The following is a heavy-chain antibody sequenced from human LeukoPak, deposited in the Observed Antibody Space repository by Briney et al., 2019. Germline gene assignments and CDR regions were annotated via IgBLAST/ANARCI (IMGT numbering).Heavy chain of an antibody. CDR2: ISYDGVHK. CDR1: GFTFSSYA. CDR3: ARGYDSSGGGVHYYGMDV. Sequence: GGSLRLSCAASGFTFSSYAIHWVRQAPGKGLEWVAVISYDGVHKYYADSVKGRFTISRDNSKNTLYLQMNSLRAEDTAVYFCARGYDSSGGGVHYYGMDVWGQGTTVTVSS. V-gene: IGHV3-30-3*01. J-gene: IGHJ6*01. D-gene: IGHD3-22*01.